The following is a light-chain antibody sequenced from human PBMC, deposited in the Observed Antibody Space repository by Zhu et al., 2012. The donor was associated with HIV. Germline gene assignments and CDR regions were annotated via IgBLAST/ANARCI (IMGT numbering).Light chain of an antibody. V-gene: IGKV3-11*01. J-gene: IGKJ2*01. CDR1: QNVGHY. CDR3: QQRSNWPRT. CDR2: DSS. Sequence: EIVLTRSPATLSLSPGEGATLSCRASQNVGHYLVWYQQKPGQAPRLLIFDSSNRATGIPARFRGSGSGTDFTLTISSLEPEDFAIYYCQQRSNWPRTFGQGTRLEIK.